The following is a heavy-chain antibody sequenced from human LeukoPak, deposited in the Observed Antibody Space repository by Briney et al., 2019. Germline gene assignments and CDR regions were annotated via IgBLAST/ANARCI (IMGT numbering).Heavy chain of an antibody. CDR1: GDSIRSSY. V-gene: IGHV4-4*09. J-gene: IGHJ6*03. CDR2: ISTSGNT. CDR3: ARLRNFEENYYYMAV. Sequence: PSETLSLTCTVSGDSIRSSYWGWIRQSPRKGLEWIGYISTSGNTTYNPSLKSRVSISIDTSKNQFSLKLSSVTAADTGVYYCARLRNFEENYYYMAVWAKGTTVTVSS. D-gene: IGHD3-9*01.